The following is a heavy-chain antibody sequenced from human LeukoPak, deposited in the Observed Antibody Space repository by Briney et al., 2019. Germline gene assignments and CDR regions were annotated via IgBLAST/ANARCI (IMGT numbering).Heavy chain of an antibody. CDR1: GFTFSYYE. Sequence: GGSLRLSCAASGFTFSYYEMNWVRQAPGKGLEWVSYISSSGSSIYYADSVKGRFTISRDNAKNSLFLQMNSLRAEDTAVYSCARVSGGYCSATSCPTNYFDYWGQGTLVTVSS. J-gene: IGHJ4*02. CDR2: ISSSGSSI. V-gene: IGHV3-48*03. CDR3: ARVSGGYCSATSCPTNYFDY. D-gene: IGHD2-2*01.